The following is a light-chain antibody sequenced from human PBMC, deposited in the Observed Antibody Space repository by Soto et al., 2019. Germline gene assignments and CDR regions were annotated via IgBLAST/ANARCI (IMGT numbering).Light chain of an antibody. CDR2: EVT. V-gene: IGLV2-8*01. Sequence: QSALTQPASVSGSPGHSITISCTGTSSDVGGDNYVSWYQQHPGRAPKVVIYEVTKRPSGVPDRFSGSKSGNTASLTVSGLQAEDEADYYCSSYANGDNYVFGSGTKVTVL. CDR1: SSDVGGDNY. J-gene: IGLJ1*01. CDR3: SSYANGDNYV.